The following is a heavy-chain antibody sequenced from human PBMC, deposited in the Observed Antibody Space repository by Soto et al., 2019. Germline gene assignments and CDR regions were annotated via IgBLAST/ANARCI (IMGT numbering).Heavy chain of an antibody. CDR3: ARGTSFCYGMDV. CDR1: GFTFSNYY. V-gene: IGHV3-11*01. J-gene: IGHJ6*02. D-gene: IGHD3-16*01. Sequence: QVQLVESGGGLVKPGGSLRLSCAASGFTFSNYYMTWIRQAPGKGLEWVSYISSSGTTIYSADSVKGRFTISRDNAKNYLYLQMHSLRAEDAAVYYCARGTSFCYGMDVWGQGTTVTVSS. CDR2: ISSSGTTI.